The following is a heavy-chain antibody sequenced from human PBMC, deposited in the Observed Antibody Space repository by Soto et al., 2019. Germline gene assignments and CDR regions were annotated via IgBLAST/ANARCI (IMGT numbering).Heavy chain of an antibody. V-gene: IGHV3-23*01. CDR3: AKGAGYSSSWFDY. CDR1: GFTFSSYA. Sequence: GESLKISCAASGFTFSSYAMSWVRQAPGKGLEWGSAISGSGGSTYYADSVKGRFTISRDNSKNTLYLQMNSLRAEDTAVYYCAKGAGYSSSWFDYWGQGTLVTVSS. CDR2: ISGSGGST. D-gene: IGHD6-13*01. J-gene: IGHJ4*02.